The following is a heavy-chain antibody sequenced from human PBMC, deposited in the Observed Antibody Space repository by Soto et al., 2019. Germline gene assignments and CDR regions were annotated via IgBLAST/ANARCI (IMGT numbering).Heavy chain of an antibody. D-gene: IGHD5-12*01. V-gene: IGHV4-31*03. CDR3: ARVVANSNWFDP. J-gene: IGHJ5*02. CDR1: GGSISSGGYY. Sequence: PSGTLSLTCTVSGGSISSGGYYWSWIRQHPGKGLEWIGYIYYSGSTYYNPSLKSRVTISVDTSKNQFSLKLSSVTAADTAVYYCARVVANSNWFDPWGQGTLVTVSS. CDR2: IYYSGST.